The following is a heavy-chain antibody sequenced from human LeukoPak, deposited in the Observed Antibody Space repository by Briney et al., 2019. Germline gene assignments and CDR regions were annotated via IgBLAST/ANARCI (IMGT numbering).Heavy chain of an antibody. J-gene: IGHJ3*02. CDR1: GYTFTGNY. V-gene: IGHV1-2*02. CDR3: ARDLLRFLEWADDAFDI. D-gene: IGHD3-3*01. Sequence: ASVKVSCNASGYTFTGNYMHWVRQAPGKGLEWMAWINANSGGTNYAQKFQGRVTMTRDTSISTAYMELSRLRSDDTAVYYCARDLLRFLEWADDAFDIWGQGTMVTVSS. CDR2: INANSGGT.